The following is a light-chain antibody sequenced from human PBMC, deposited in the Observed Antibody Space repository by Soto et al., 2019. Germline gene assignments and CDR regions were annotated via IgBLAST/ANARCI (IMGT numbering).Light chain of an antibody. CDR1: QSVSSSY. CDR2: GAS. J-gene: IGKJ5*01. V-gene: IGKV3-20*01. Sequence: SPGTLSLSPGERATLSCRASQSVSSSYLAWYQQRPGQAPRLLIYGASNRATGIPDRFSGSGSGTDFTLTISRLEPEDFAVYYCQQYGSSPPITFGQGTRLEIK. CDR3: QQYGSSPPIT.